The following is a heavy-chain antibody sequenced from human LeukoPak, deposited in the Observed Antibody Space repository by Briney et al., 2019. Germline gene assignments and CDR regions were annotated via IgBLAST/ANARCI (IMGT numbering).Heavy chain of an antibody. CDR2: IYYSGGT. Sequence: SETLSLTCTVSGGSISSYYWSWIRQPPGKGLEWIGYIYYSGGTNYNPSLKSRVTISVDTSKNQFSLKLSSVTAADTAVYYCARLRDYYFDYWGQGTLVTVSS. J-gene: IGHJ4*02. CDR3: ARLRDYYFDY. D-gene: IGHD3/OR15-3a*01. V-gene: IGHV4-59*08. CDR1: GGSISSYY.